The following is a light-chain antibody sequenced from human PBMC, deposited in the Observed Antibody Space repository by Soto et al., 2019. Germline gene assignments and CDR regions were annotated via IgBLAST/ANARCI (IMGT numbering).Light chain of an antibody. CDR1: QTISSW. J-gene: IGKJ1*01. Sequence: DIQMTQSPSTLSGSVGDRVTITCRASQTISSWLAWYQHKPGKAPKLLIYKASSLEGGVPSRFSGSGSGTEFTLTISSLQPDDFATYYCQQYNSYSRTFGQGTKVEIK. CDR3: QQYNSYSRT. CDR2: KAS. V-gene: IGKV1-5*03.